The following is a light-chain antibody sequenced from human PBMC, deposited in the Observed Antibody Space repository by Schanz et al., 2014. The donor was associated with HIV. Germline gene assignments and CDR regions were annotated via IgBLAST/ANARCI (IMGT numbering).Light chain of an antibody. Sequence: QSVLTQPPSASGTPGQRVTISCSGSSSNIGTNYVYWYQQLPGTAPKLLIYRNSQRPSGVPDRFSGSKSGTSASLAISGLRSEDEADYYCATWDDSLNAWVFGGGTKLTVL. V-gene: IGLV1-47*01. CDR2: RNS. CDR1: SSNIGTNY. J-gene: IGLJ3*02. CDR3: ATWDDSLNAWV.